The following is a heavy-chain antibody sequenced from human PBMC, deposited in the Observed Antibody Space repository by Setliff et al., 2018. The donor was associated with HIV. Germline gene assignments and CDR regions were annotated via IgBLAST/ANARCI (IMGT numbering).Heavy chain of an antibody. Sequence: GGSLRLSCAASGFTSSSYGMHWVRQAPGKGLEWVAFIHYDGSQPYYADSVQGRFTISRDNSKNTVYVEMKSLRAEDTAVYYCAKDWKVWFGELSQDYYYGMDVWGQGTTVTVSS. J-gene: IGHJ6*02. CDR3: AKDWKVWFGELSQDYYYGMDV. V-gene: IGHV3-30*02. CDR1: GFTSSSYG. D-gene: IGHD3-10*01. CDR2: IHYDGSQP.